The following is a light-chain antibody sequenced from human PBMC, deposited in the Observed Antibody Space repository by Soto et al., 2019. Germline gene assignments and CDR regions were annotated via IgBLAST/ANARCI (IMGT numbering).Light chain of an antibody. CDR1: QSVTSNY. CDR3: QQYGTSPPWT. V-gene: IGKV3-20*01. Sequence: WPQSPGARSLSKEEVANISCRSSQSVTSNYLAWYQQKPGQAPRLLIYAASRRAPGIPDRFSASGSGTDFTLTISRLEPEDFAVYFCQQYGTSPPWTFGQGTKVDI. CDR2: AAS. J-gene: IGKJ1*01.